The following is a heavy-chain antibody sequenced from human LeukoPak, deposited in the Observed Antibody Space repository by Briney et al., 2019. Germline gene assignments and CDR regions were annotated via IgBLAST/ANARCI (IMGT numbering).Heavy chain of an antibody. CDR3: AKKDYSERYFDY. CDR2: ISWNSGSI. CDR1: GFTFDDSA. J-gene: IGHJ4*02. V-gene: IGHV3-9*01. Sequence: GGSLRLSCAASGFTFDDSAMHWVRQAPGKGLEWVSGISWNSGSIGYADSVKGRFTISRDNAKKSLYLQMNSQRGEDTALYYCAKKDYSERYFDYWGQGTLVTVSS. D-gene: IGHD4-11*01.